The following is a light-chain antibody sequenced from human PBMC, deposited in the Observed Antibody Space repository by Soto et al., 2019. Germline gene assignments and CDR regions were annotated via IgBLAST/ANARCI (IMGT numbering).Light chain of an antibody. CDR1: SSDGGGYKS. CDR3: SSYAGSNNLM. J-gene: IGLJ3*02. V-gene: IGLV2-8*01. CDR2: EVS. Sequence: QSALTQPPSASGSPGQSVTISCTGTSSDGGGYKSVSWYQQHPGKAPKLLIYEVSKRPSGVPDRFSGSKSGNTASLTVSGLQAEDDVDYYCSSYAGSNNLMFGGGTKLTVL.